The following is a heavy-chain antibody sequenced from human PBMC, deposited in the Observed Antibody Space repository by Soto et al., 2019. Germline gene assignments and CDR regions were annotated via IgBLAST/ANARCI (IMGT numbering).Heavy chain of an antibody. Sequence: EVQLVESGGGLVQPGGSLRLSCAASGFTFSSYSMNWVRQAPGKGLEWVSYIRSSSSTIYYADSVKGRFTISRDNAKNSLYLQMNSLRAEDTAVYYCARDRFDYYDSNGYWRFDPWGQGTLVTVSS. D-gene: IGHD3-22*01. J-gene: IGHJ5*02. V-gene: IGHV3-48*01. CDR1: GFTFSSYS. CDR3: ARDRFDYYDSNGYWRFDP. CDR2: IRSSSSTI.